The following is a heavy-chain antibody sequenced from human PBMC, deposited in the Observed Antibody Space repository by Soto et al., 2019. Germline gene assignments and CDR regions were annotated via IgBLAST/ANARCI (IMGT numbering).Heavy chain of an antibody. D-gene: IGHD3-3*01. V-gene: IGHV3-48*03. CDR3: ARDKRYYDFWSGSQGPFDY. Sequence: PGVSRILSCAASGFTFSSYEMNWVRHAPGKGLEWVSYISSSGSTIYYADSVKGRFTISRDNAKNSLYLQMNSLRAEDTAVYYCARDKRYYDFWSGSQGPFDYWGQGTLVTVSS. CDR2: ISSSGSTI. J-gene: IGHJ4*02. CDR1: GFTFSSYE.